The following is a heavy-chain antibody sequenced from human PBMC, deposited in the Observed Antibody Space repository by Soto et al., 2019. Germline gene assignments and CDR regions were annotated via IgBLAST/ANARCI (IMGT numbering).Heavy chain of an antibody. Sequence: PSETLSLTCTVSGGSISSGDYYWSWIRQPPGKGLEWIGYIYYSGSTYYNPSLKSRVTISVDTSKNQFSLKLSSVTAADTAVYYCARADITMVRGVRALDIWGQGTMVTVSS. CDR1: GGSISSGDYY. V-gene: IGHV4-30-4*01. CDR2: IYYSGST. J-gene: IGHJ3*02. D-gene: IGHD3-10*01. CDR3: ARADITMVRGVRALDI.